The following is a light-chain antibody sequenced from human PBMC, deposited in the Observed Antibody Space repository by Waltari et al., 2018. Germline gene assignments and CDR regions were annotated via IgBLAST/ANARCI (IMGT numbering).Light chain of an antibody. J-gene: IGKJ4*01. V-gene: IGKV3-15*01. CDR2: RAS. CDR1: QGIHDN. CDR3: QQYNRWPPLT. Sequence: ETVMTQSPATLSMSPGERATLSCRASQGIHDNLAWYQQKPGQAPRLLIYRASTRATGISARFSGSGSGTDFTLTITSLQSEDSALYYCQQYNRWPPLTFGGGTKVEI.